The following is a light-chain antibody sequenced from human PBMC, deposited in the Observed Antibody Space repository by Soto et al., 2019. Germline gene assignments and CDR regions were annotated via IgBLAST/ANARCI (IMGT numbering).Light chain of an antibody. V-gene: IGKV3-15*01. CDR3: QQYNNWPPVT. CDR1: QSVRSN. Sequence: EIVMTQSPVTLSVSPGERTTLSCRASQSVRSNLAWYQQKPGQAPRLLIYGASTRATGIAARFSGSGSGTEFTLHISSLQSGDSAVYYCQQYNNWPPVTFGQGTRLEIK. J-gene: IGKJ5*01. CDR2: GAS.